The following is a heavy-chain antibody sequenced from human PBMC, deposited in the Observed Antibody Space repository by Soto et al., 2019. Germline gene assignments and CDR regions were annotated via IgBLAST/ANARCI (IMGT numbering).Heavy chain of an antibody. Sequence: PSETLSLTCTVSGGSISSSSYYWGWIRQPPRKGLEWIGSIYYSGSSDYNPSLKSLVTISVDTYKNQFSLKLSSVTAADTAVYYCATTEPYYYDSSGLTGDYWGQGTLVTVSS. CDR2: IYYSGSS. D-gene: IGHD3-22*01. J-gene: IGHJ4*02. CDR3: ATTEPYYYDSSGLTGDY. CDR1: GGSISSSSYY. V-gene: IGHV4-39*01.